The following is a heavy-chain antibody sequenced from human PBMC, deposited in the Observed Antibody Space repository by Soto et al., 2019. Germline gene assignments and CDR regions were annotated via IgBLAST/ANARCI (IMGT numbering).Heavy chain of an antibody. D-gene: IGHD3-10*01. CDR1: GGTLSDYA. V-gene: IGHV1-69*01. CDR3: AVAAVREIMAQESSGMAV. CDR2: IMPTVDSA. Sequence: QVQLVQSGAEVKTPGSSVKVSCKASGGTLSDYAISWVRQAPGQGLEWMGGIMPTVDSANYAQNFQGRLTISADESTSKDNLELRSLRSYDTAVYYCAVAAVREIMAQESSGMAVWGQGTTVIVSS. J-gene: IGHJ6*02.